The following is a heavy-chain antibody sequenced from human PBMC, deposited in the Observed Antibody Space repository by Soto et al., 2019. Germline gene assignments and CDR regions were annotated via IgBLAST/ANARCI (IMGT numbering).Heavy chain of an antibody. Sequence: QVQLMESGGGVVQPGRSLRLSCAASGFTFSSYAMHWVRQAPGKGLECVAVVSYDGSEKYYVDSVKGRFTTSRDNTNTMVYLQTNSLRPVDTAIYYCAKGRAFSYGIFVCLDPWGEGALVTASS. D-gene: IGHD3-3*02. CDR1: GFTFSSYA. CDR3: AKGRAFSYGIFVCLDP. J-gene: IGHJ5*02. V-gene: IGHV3-30*18. CDR2: VSYDGSEK.